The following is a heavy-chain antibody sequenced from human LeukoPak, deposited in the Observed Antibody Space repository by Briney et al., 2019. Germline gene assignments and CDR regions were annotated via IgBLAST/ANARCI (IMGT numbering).Heavy chain of an antibody. Sequence: SETPSLTCTVSGGSISSYYWSWIRQPPGKGLEWIGYVYYIGNTNYNPSLKSRVTISVDTSKNQFSLKMSSVTVADTAVYYCARRGTSGSLDYWGQGTLVTVSS. J-gene: IGHJ4*02. CDR2: VYYIGNT. CDR3: ARRGTSGSLDY. CDR1: GGSISSYY. D-gene: IGHD2-8*01. V-gene: IGHV4-59*08.